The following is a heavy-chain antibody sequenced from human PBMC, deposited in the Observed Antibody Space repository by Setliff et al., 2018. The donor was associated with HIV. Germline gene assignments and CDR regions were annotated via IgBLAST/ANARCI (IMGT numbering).Heavy chain of an antibody. D-gene: IGHD2-2*01. V-gene: IGHV3-7*01. J-gene: IGHJ3*02. CDR3: ATVLQVGSSTRYAFDI. CDR2: IKQDGTEK. Sequence: PGGSLRLSCGASGFIRFYWMSWVRQTPGKGLEWVANIKQDGTEKYYVDSVKGRFDISRDNTRNSVFLQMSSLRHEDTAVYYCATVLQVGSSTRYAFDIWGQGTKVTVSS. CDR1: GFIRFYW.